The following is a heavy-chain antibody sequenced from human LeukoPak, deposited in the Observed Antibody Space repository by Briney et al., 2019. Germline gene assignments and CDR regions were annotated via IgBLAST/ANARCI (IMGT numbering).Heavy chain of an antibody. CDR2: IQTDGSST. V-gene: IGHV3-74*01. Sequence: GGSLRLSCAASGFTFSSYWMHWVRHAPGKGLVWVSRIQTDGSSTNYADSVKGRFTISRDDAKNTLYLQMNSLRAEDTAVYYCARDGLKNYYYYYYMDVWGKGTTVTISS. D-gene: IGHD3-22*01. CDR1: GFTFSSYW. CDR3: ARDGLKNYYYYYYMDV. J-gene: IGHJ6*03.